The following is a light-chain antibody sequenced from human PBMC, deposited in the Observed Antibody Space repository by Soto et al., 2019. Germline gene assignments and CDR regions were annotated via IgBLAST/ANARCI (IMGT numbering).Light chain of an antibody. CDR3: SSYTSSSTLV. CDR2: DVS. J-gene: IGLJ1*01. Sequence: QSALTQPASVSGSPGQSITISCTGTSSDVGGYKYVSWYQQHPGKAPKLIIYDVSTRPSGLSNRFSGSKSGNTASLTISGLQAEDETDYYCSSYTSSSTLVFGTGTKLTVL. CDR1: SSDVGGYKY. V-gene: IGLV2-14*01.